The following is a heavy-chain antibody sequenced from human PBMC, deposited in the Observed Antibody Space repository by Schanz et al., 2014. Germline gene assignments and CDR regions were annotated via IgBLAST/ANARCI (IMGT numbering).Heavy chain of an antibody. CDR2: ISSSSSTR. J-gene: IGHJ4*02. Sequence: VQLVDSGGGLVKPGGSLRLSCTASGFPFSDYFMAWIRQPPGRGLEWVSYISSSSSTRYYADSVKGRFTISRDNAKNSLFLQMNSLRAEDTAVYFCVSQTGSPNYWGQGTLVTVSS. V-gene: IGHV3-11*04. D-gene: IGHD6-13*01. CDR1: GFPFSDYF. CDR3: VSQTGSPNY.